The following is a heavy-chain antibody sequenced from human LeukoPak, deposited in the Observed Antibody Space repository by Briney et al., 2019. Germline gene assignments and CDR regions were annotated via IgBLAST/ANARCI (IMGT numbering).Heavy chain of an antibody. Sequence: ASVKVSCKASGYTFTSYGIRWVRQAPGQGLEWMGWISAYNGNTNYAQKLQGRVTMTTDTSTSTAYMELRSLRSDDTAVYYCAREEQWLVEDYYYYGMDAWGQGTTVTVSS. D-gene: IGHD6-19*01. V-gene: IGHV1-18*01. CDR3: AREEQWLVEDYYYYGMDA. J-gene: IGHJ6*02. CDR2: ISAYNGNT. CDR1: GYTFTSYG.